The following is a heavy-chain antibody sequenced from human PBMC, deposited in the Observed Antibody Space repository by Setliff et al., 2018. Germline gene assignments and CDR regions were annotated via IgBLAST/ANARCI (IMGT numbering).Heavy chain of an antibody. J-gene: IGHJ5*02. CDR3: ATPGQQLVRLDRFDP. CDR2: ISSSGSTI. Sequence: PGGSLRLSCAASGFTFSDYYMNWIRQAPGKGLESVSYISSSGSTIYSADSVKGRFTISRDNAKNSLYLQMNSLRSEDTAVYYCATPGQQLVRLDRFDPWGQGTLVTVSS. CDR1: GFTFSDYY. V-gene: IGHV3-11*01. D-gene: IGHD6-13*01.